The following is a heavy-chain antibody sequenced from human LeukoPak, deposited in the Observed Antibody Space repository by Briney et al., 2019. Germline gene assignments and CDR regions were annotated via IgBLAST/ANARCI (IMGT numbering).Heavy chain of an antibody. Sequence: GRSLGLSCAASGFTFSRYGMHWVRQAPGKGLEWVAVIWYDGSIEYYADSVKGRFTIFKDNSKNTLYLQMNSLRAEDTAVYYCTKADEMNMDYWGQGTLVTVSS. V-gene: IGHV3-33*03. CDR1: GFTFSRYG. D-gene: IGHD2/OR15-2a*01. CDR2: IWYDGSIE. J-gene: IGHJ4*02. CDR3: TKADEMNMDY.